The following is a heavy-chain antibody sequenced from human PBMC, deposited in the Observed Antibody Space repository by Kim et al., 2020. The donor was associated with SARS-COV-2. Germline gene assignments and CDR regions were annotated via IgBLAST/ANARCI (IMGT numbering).Heavy chain of an antibody. CDR2: ISYDGSNK. V-gene: IGHV3-30*04. D-gene: IGHD3-16*01. CDR3: AREGGHLRWVLDY. CDR1: GFTFSSYA. J-gene: IGHJ4*02. Sequence: GGSLRRSCAASGFTFSSYAMHWVRQAPGKGLEWVAVISYDGSNKYYVDSVKGRFTISRDNSKNTLYLQMNSLRAEDTAVYYCAREGGHLRWVLDYWGQGTLVTVSS.